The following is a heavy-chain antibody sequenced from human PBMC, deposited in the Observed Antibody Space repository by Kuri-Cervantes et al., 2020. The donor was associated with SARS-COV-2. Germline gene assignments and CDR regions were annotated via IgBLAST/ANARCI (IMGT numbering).Heavy chain of an antibody. CDR3: ARDRGVEARWEGDYYHVMDV. J-gene: IGHJ6*02. V-gene: IGHV1-69*06. Sequence: SVKVSCKASGCTFSTHAINWVRQAPGQGLEWMGTVIPMFGTTHNAQRFQGRLTMTADTSTSIAYMTLSSLRSDDTAAYYCARDRGVEARWEGDYYHVMDVWGPGTTVTVSS. CDR1: GCTFSTHA. D-gene: IGHD1-26*01. CDR2: VIPMFGTT.